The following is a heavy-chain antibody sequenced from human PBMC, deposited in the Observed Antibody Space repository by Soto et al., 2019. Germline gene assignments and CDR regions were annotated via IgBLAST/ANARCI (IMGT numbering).Heavy chain of an antibody. J-gene: IGHJ5*02. CDR1: GGTFSSYT. Sequence: ASVKVSCKASGGTFSSYTISWVRQAPGQGLEWMGRIIPILGIANYAQKFQGRVTMTADTSTSTAYMELSSLRSEDTAVYYCATDFTPFLVSGGAWGGFDPWGQGTLVTVSA. CDR3: ATDFTPFLVSGGAWGGFDP. V-gene: IGHV1-69*04. CDR2: IIPILGIA. D-gene: IGHD2-21*02.